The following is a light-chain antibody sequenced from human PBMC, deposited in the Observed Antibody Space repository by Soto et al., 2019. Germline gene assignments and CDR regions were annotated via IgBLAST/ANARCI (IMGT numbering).Light chain of an antibody. Sequence: DIQLTQSPSFLSASVGDSVTITCRARQAIPSYIAWYQQKPGKAPKLLIYAVSTLQSGVPSRFSGRGFVTEFTLTISSLQPEDFATYYCQQPNSYPPFTFGPGTKVDVK. CDR3: QQPNSYPPFT. V-gene: IGKV1-9*01. CDR1: QAIPSY. J-gene: IGKJ3*01. CDR2: AVS.